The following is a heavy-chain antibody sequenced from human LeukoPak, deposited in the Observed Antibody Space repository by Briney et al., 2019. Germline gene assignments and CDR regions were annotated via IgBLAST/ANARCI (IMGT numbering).Heavy chain of an antibody. CDR2: ISYDGSNK. Sequence: GGSLRLSCAASGFTFSSYGMHWVRQAPGKGLEWVAVISYDGSNKYYADSVKGRFTISRDNSKNTLYLQMNSLRAEDTAVYYCAKGLYYYDRSGYSLMDYWGQGTLVTVSS. CDR3: AKGLYYYDRSGYSLMDY. V-gene: IGHV3-30*18. J-gene: IGHJ4*02. CDR1: GFTFSSYG. D-gene: IGHD3-22*01.